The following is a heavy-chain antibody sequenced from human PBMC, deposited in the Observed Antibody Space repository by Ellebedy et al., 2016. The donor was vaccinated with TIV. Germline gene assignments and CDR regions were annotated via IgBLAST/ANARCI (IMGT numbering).Heavy chain of an antibody. CDR1: GFTFSSYW. CDR3: ATDESYGEYRSPTHAFVM. CDR2: INQDGSQR. Sequence: GESLKISCAFSGFTFSSYWMSWVRQAPGKGLEWVANINQDGSQRYFVDSLECRFTISRDNARNSLFLQMSSLRVEDTAVYYCATDESYGEYRSPTHAFVMWGQGTMVAVSS. D-gene: IGHD4-17*01. V-gene: IGHV3-7*01. J-gene: IGHJ3*02.